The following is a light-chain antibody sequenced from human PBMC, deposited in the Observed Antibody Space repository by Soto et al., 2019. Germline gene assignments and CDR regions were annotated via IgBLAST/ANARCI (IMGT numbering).Light chain of an antibody. CDR2: AAS. J-gene: IGKJ4*01. CDR1: QGISSY. CDR3: QQLISYPLT. V-gene: IGKV1-9*01. Sequence: IQLTQSPSSLSASVGDRVTITCRASQGISSYLAWYQQKPWKDPKLLSYAASNLQSGVPSRFSGSGSGTDYSHNISSLQPEDFATYYCQQLISYPLTFGGGTTVDIK.